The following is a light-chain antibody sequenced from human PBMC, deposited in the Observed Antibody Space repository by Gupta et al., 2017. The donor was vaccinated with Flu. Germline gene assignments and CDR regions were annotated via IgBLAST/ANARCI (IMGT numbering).Light chain of an antibody. J-gene: IGLJ3*02. CDR1: SSDVGSYNL. CDR2: GGS. V-gene: IGLV2-23*01. Sequence: QSALTQPASVSGSPGQSITISCTGTSSDVGSYNLVPWYQQHPGKAPKLMIYGGSKRPSGVSKRFSGSKSGNTASLTISGLQAEDEADYYCCSYAGSSTWVFGGGTKLTVL. CDR3: CSYAGSSTWV.